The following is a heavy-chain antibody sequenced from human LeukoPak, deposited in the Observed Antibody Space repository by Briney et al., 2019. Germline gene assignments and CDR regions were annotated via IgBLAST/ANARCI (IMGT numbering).Heavy chain of an antibody. CDR3: ARDRWGYSYGGD. CDR2: IKEDGRQK. J-gene: IGHJ4*02. D-gene: IGHD5-12*01. Sequence: GGSLRLSCAASGFTFSRYWMSWVRQAAGKGLEWVANIKEDGRQKYYVDSVKGRFTISRDNAKNSLYLQMNSLRAEDTAVYYCARDRWGYSYGGDWGQGTQVTVSS. V-gene: IGHV3-7*01. CDR1: GFTFSRYW.